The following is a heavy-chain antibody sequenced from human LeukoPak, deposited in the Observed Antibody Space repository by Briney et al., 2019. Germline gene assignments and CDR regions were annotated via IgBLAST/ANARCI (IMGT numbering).Heavy chain of an antibody. Sequence: GGSLRLSCAASGFTFSNYWMSWDRQAPGKGLEWVANIRQDGSEKYYVDSVKGRFTISRDNAKNSLCLQMNSLRAEDTAVYYCARVLVGFFDYWGQGTLVTVSS. J-gene: IGHJ4*02. CDR2: IRQDGSEK. CDR3: ARVLVGFFDY. D-gene: IGHD2/OR15-2a*01. V-gene: IGHV3-7*03. CDR1: GFTFSNYW.